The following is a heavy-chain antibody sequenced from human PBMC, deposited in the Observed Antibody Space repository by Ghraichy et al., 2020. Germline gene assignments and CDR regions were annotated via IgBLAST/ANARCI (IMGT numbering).Heavy chain of an antibody. J-gene: IGHJ3*02. D-gene: IGHD5-12*01. Sequence: GGSLRLSCAASGFTFSSYAMSWVRQAPGKGLEWVSAISGSGGSTYYADSVKGRFTISRDNSKNTLYLQMNSLRAEDTAVYYCAKHFSGYSGFRSPDAFDIWGQGTMVTVSS. V-gene: IGHV3-23*01. CDR3: AKHFSGYSGFRSPDAFDI. CDR1: GFTFSSYA. CDR2: ISGSGGST.